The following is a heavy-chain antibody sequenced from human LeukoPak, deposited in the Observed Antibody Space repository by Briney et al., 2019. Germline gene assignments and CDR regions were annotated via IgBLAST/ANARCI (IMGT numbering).Heavy chain of an antibody. J-gene: IGHJ4*02. V-gene: IGHV3-23*01. D-gene: IGHD5-12*01. CDR2: ISASGTIT. CDR3: AKDDAWVRYQD. Sequence: GGSLRLSCAASGFTFSGYGMSWVRQAPGKGLEWISYISASGTITHYADSVEGRFTISRDNSKNTLDLQMNSLRAEDTAVYYCAKDDAWVRYQDWGQGTLVTVSS. CDR1: GFTFSGYG.